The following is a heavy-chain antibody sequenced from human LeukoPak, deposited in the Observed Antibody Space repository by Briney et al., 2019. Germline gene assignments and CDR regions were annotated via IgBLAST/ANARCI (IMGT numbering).Heavy chain of an antibody. J-gene: IGHJ4*02. Sequence: GGSLRLSCAASGFTFSSYTMNWVRQAPGKGLEWVSSISGSSNYIYYADSVKGRFTISRDNAKNSLYLQMNSLRAEDTAIYYCTRVGYIDEGIDYWGQGTLVTVSS. CDR2: ISGSSNYI. CDR3: TRVGYIDEGIDY. CDR1: GFTFSSYT. V-gene: IGHV3-21*06. D-gene: IGHD5-24*01.